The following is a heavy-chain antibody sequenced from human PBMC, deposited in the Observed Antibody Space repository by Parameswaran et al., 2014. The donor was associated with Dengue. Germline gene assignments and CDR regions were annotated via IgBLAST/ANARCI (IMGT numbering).Heavy chain of an antibody. D-gene: IGHD5-12*01. V-gene: IGHV1-NL1*01. CDR3: VRGLSGENVDIVATPDPSSTYYYYYGMDV. CDR2: QPYNDNT. J-gene: IGHJ6*02. Sequence: WVRQAPGQGHSVGMHQPYNDNTHYAQKFRGRVTITSDRSVSTAYMELSSLRSEDMVVYSCVRGLSGENVDIVATPDPSSTYYYYYGMDVWGQGTTVTVSS.